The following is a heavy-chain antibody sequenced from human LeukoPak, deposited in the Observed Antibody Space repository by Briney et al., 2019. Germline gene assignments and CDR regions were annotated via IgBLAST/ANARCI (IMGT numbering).Heavy chain of an antibody. Sequence: PGGSLRLSCAGSGLTLSSYAMSWVRQAPGKGLEWVSAISSSSGSSTYYADSVKGRFTISRDNSKNTLNLQMNSLRVEDTAVYYCAVSWVVIIDDGFDIWGRGTMVTVSS. CDR2: ISSSSGSST. D-gene: IGHD3-22*01. CDR3: AVSWVVIIDDGFDI. CDR1: GLTLSSYA. J-gene: IGHJ3*02. V-gene: IGHV3-23*01.